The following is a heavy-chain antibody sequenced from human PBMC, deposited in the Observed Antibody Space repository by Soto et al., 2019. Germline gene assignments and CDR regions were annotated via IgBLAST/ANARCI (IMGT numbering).Heavy chain of an antibody. CDR3: ASRVDTAIYYYGMDV. CDR2: IIPILGIA. D-gene: IGHD5-18*01. J-gene: IGHJ6*02. CDR1: GGTFSSYT. V-gene: IGHV1-69*02. Sequence: QVQLVQSGAEVKKPGSSVKVSCKASGGTFSSYTISWVRQAPGQGLEWMGRIIPILGIANYAQKFQGRVTITADKSTSTAYMELSSLRSEDTAVYYCASRVDTAIYYYGMDVWGQGTTVTVSS.